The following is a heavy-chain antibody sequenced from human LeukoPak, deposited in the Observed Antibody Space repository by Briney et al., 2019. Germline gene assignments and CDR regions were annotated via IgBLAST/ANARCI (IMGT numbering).Heavy chain of an antibody. V-gene: IGHV1-2*06. CDR3: ARETYDYGSGSLFDY. D-gene: IGHD3-10*01. CDR1: GYTFTGYY. CDR2: INPNSGGT. Sequence: ASVKVSCKASGYTFTGYYMHWVRQAPGQGLEWMGRINPNSGGTNYAQKFQGRVTMTRDTSISTAYMELSRLRSGDTAVYYCARETYDYGSGSLFDYWGQGTLVTVSS. J-gene: IGHJ4*02.